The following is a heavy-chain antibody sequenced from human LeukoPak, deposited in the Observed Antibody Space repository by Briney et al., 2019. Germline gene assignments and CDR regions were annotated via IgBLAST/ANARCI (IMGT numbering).Heavy chain of an antibody. CDR1: GYTFTSYG. CDR3: ARVGYYDSSGYYYVWFVSADISRGWFDP. V-gene: IGHV1-18*01. D-gene: IGHD3-22*01. CDR2: ISAYNGNT. J-gene: IGHJ5*02. Sequence: GASVKVSCKASGYTFTSYGISWVRQAPGQGLEWMGWISAYNGNTNYAQKLQGRVTMTTDTSTSTAYMELRSLRSDDTAVYYCARVGYYDSSGYYYVWFVSADISRGWFDPWGQGTLVTVSS.